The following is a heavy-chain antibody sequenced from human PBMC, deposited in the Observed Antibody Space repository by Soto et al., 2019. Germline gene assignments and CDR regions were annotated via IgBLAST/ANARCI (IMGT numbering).Heavy chain of an antibody. V-gene: IGHV4-59*01. Sequence: SETLSLTCTASGRSISSYYWSWIRQPPGKGLEWIGYIYYSGSTNYNPSLKSRVTISVDTSKNQFSLKLSSVTAADTAVYYCARDNLGTGAFDIWGQGTMVTVSS. CDR1: GRSISSYY. CDR2: IYYSGST. J-gene: IGHJ3*02. D-gene: IGHD1-1*01. CDR3: ARDNLGTGAFDI.